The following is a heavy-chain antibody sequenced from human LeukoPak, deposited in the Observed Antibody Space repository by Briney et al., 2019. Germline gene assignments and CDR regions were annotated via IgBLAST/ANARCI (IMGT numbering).Heavy chain of an antibody. V-gene: IGHV3-64D*09. Sequence: GGSLRLSCSASGFTFSAYSMYWVRQAPGKGLEYVSGISNNGGSSFYADSVKGRFTISRDNSKNTLYLQMSSLRAEDTAVYYCVKIASVTGGDCWGEGTRLTVSS. D-gene: IGHD1-1*01. J-gene: IGHJ4*02. CDR2: ISNNGGSS. CDR1: GFTFSAYS. CDR3: VKIASVTGGDC.